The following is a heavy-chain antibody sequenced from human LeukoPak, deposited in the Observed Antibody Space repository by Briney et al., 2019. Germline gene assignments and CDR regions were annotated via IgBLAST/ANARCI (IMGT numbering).Heavy chain of an antibody. Sequence: GGSLRLSCAASGFTFSSYAMHWVRQAPGEGLEWVAVISYDGSNKYYADSVKGRFTISRDNSKNTLYLQMNSLRAEDTAVYYCAREHNFFDYWGQGTLVTVSS. D-gene: IGHD2-21*01. V-gene: IGHV3-30-3*01. CDR1: GFTFSSYA. CDR2: ISYDGSNK. J-gene: IGHJ4*02. CDR3: AREHNFFDY.